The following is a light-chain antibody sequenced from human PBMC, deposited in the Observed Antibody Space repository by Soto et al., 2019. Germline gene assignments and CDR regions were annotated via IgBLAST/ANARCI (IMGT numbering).Light chain of an antibody. V-gene: IGKV3-20*01. J-gene: IGKJ2*01. CDR2: GVS. Sequence: EIVLTQSPGALSLSPGEGATLSCSASQAVISGYLAWYQQKPGQAPRLLMYGVSSRPTAISDRFSGSGSGTEFTLTITRLEPEDFALYYCQQYGVPPFNFGQGTKLQIK. CDR3: QQYGVPPFN. CDR1: QAVISGY.